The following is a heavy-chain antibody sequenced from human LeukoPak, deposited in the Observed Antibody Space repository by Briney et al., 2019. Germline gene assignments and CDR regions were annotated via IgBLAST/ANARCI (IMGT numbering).Heavy chain of an antibody. CDR3: AKVRRSGYSGYDLGY. Sequence: GGSLRLSCAASGFTFSSYAMSWVRQAPGKGLEWVSAISGSGGSTYYADSVKGRLTISRDNSKNTLYLQMNSLRAEDTAVYYCAKVRRSGYSGYDLGYWGQGTLVTVSS. V-gene: IGHV3-23*01. CDR1: GFTFSSYA. D-gene: IGHD5-12*01. J-gene: IGHJ4*02. CDR2: ISGSGGST.